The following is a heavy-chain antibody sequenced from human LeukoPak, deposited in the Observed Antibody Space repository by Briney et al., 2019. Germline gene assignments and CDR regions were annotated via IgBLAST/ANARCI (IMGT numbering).Heavy chain of an antibody. J-gene: IGHJ4*02. CDR3: ARRQIAVAGAFDY. D-gene: IGHD6-19*01. V-gene: IGHV3-21*01. CDR2: ISSSSSYI. CDR1: GFTFSSYS. Sequence: GGSLRLSCAASGFTFSSYSINWVRQAPGKGLEWVSSISSSSSYIYYADSVKGRFTISRDNAKNSLYLQMNSQRAEDTAIYYCARRQIAVAGAFDYWGQGTLVTVSS.